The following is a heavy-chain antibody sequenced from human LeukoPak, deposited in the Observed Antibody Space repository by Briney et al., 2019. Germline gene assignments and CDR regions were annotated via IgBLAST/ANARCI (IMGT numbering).Heavy chain of an antibody. Sequence: SETLSLTCGVSGGSMFNLYWSWIRQSPGKGLEWIGYIHYNGNTYYNPSLKSRVTISADAPNNQFPLRLNSVSVEDTAVYYCARGGNWNYFDHWGQGTLVTVSS. D-gene: IGHD1-1*01. CDR2: IHYNGNT. CDR3: ARGGNWNYFDH. CDR1: GGSMFNLY. V-gene: IGHV4-59*01. J-gene: IGHJ4*02.